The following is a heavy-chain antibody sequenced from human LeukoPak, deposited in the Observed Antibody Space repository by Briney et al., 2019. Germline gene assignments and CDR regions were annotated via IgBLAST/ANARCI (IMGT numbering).Heavy chain of an antibody. V-gene: IGHV4-38-2*02. CDR1: GYSISSDYC. CDR2: ISHRGSP. D-gene: IGHD2-15*01. Sequence: SETLSLTCIVSGYSISSDYCWGWIRQAPGKGLEWIGSISHRGSPYYNPSLKSRVTLSADTPNNQFSLRLSSVTAADTAVYYCARDGGFYYTASPNSWFDPWGQGILVTVSS. J-gene: IGHJ5*02. CDR3: ARDGGFYYTASPNSWFDP.